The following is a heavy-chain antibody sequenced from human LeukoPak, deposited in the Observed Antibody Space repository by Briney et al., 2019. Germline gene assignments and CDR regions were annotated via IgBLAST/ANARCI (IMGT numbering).Heavy chain of an antibody. D-gene: IGHD2-15*01. Sequence: PGGSLRLSCAASAFTFSYYWMTWVRQAPGKGLEWISSISGSAVITYYADSVKGRFTISRDNSKTTFSLHINSLRAEDTALYYCANDGRFGDLDHWGQGTLVAVSS. J-gene: IGHJ4*02. V-gene: IGHV3-23*01. CDR3: ANDGRFGDLDH. CDR1: AFTFSYYW. CDR2: ISGSAVIT.